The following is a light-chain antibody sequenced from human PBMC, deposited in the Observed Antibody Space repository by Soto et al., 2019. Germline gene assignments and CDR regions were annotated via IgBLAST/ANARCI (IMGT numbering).Light chain of an antibody. Sequence: QSALTQPASVSGSPGQSITISCTGTSNDVGNGYDSVSWYQHHPGKAPKLIIYEVVNRPSGVPDRFSGSKSGNTASLTVSGLQAEDEADYYCSSYAGSRGVFGGGTKLTVL. J-gene: IGLJ2*01. CDR3: SSYAGSRGV. CDR2: EVV. CDR1: SNDVGNGYDS. V-gene: IGLV2-8*01.